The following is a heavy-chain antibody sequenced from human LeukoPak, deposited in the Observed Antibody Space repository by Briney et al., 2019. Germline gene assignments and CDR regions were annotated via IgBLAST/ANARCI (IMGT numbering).Heavy chain of an antibody. V-gene: IGHV3-23*01. CDR3: AKGGRHLTMIVVVRYFDY. D-gene: IGHD3-22*01. Sequence: GGSLRLACAVSGFTFSNYGMSWVRQAPGKGLEWVSVISSSGDSTYYADSVKGRFTISRDNSKNTLYLQMNSLRAEDTAVYYRAKGGRHLTMIVVVRYFDYWGQGTLVTVSS. J-gene: IGHJ4*02. CDR1: GFTFSNYG. CDR2: ISSSGDST.